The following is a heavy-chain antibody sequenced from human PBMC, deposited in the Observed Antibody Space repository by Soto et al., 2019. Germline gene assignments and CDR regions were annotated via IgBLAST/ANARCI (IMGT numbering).Heavy chain of an antibody. CDR3: ARGTGIAARRRYFDY. J-gene: IGHJ4*02. CDR2: INHSGST. D-gene: IGHD6-6*01. V-gene: IGHV4-34*01. CDR1: GGSFSGYY. Sequence: ETLSLTCSFYGGSFSGYYWSWIRQPPGKGLEWIGEINHSGSTNYNPSLKSRVTISVDTSKNQFSLKLSSVTAADTAVYYCARGTGIAARRRYFDYWGQGTLVTVSS.